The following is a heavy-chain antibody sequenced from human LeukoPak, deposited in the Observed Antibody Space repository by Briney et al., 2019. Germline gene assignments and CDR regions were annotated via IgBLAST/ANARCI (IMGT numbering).Heavy chain of an antibody. D-gene: IGHD3-22*01. J-gene: IGHJ4*02. CDR3: ARNYYDSSGYYYIDY. V-gene: IGHV1-69*13. CDR1: GYTFTSYD. Sequence: SVKVSCKASGYTFTSYDINWVRQAPGQGLEWMGGIIPIFGTANYAQKFQGRVTITADESTSTAYMELSSLRSEDTAVYYCARNYYDSSGYYYIDYWGQGTLVTVSS. CDR2: IIPIFGTA.